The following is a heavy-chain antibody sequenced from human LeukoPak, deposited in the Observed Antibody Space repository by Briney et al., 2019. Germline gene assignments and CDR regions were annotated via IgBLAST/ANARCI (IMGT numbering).Heavy chain of an antibody. CDR2: ISYDGNNK. CDR3: AKNGPYYYDSRAYYPDY. V-gene: IGHV3-30*18. J-gene: IGHJ4*02. D-gene: IGHD3-22*01. CDR1: GFIFSSYG. Sequence: PGGSLRLSCTISGFIFSSYGMHWVRQAPGKGLEWVAVISYDGNNKYYADSVKGRFTISRDNSKNTLYLQMNSLRAEDTAVYYCAKNGPYYYDSRAYYPDYWGQGTLVTVSS.